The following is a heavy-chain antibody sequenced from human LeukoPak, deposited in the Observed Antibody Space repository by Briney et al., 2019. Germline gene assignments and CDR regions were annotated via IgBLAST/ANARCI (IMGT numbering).Heavy chain of an antibody. V-gene: IGHV3-48*02. CDR1: GITFSRYA. D-gene: IGHD3-9*01. CDR2: ISSISNYI. CDR3: ASDQSIGTDLRYFFDY. Sequence: AGGSLRLSCAASGITFSRYAMNWVRQAPGKGLEWVSYISSISNYIQYADSVKGRFTISRDNAKNSLYLQMNSLRDEDTAVYYCASDQSIGTDLRYFFDYWGQGTLVTVSS. J-gene: IGHJ4*02.